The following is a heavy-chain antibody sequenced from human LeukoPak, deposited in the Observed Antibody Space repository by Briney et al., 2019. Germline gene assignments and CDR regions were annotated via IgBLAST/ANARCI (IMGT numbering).Heavy chain of an antibody. CDR2: ISGSSSSTI. J-gene: IGHJ4*02. D-gene: IGHD6-13*01. V-gene: IGHV3-48*02. CDR3: ARGAGRGGYYFDY. Sequence: GGSLRLSCAASGFTLSRYSMNWVRQAPGKGLEWVSYISGSSSSTIYYADSVKGRFTISRDNAKNSLYLQMNSLRDEDTAVYYCARGAGRGGYYFDYWGQGTLVSVSS. CDR1: GFTLSRYS.